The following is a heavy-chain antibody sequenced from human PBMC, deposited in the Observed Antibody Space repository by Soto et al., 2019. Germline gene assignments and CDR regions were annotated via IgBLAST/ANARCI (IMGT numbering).Heavy chain of an antibody. CDR3: SSTSSHFTGFDS. D-gene: IGHD2-2*01. J-gene: IGHJ4*02. V-gene: IGHV4-4*02. CDR1: GGSISSNHW. Sequence: PSETLSLTCAVSGGSISSNHWWNWVRQPPGKGLEWIGEIYHSGSSHYNPSLETRVTISVDKSKSQFSLKLTSVTAADTAVYFCSSTSSHFTGFDSWGQGTLVTVSS. CDR2: IYHSGSS.